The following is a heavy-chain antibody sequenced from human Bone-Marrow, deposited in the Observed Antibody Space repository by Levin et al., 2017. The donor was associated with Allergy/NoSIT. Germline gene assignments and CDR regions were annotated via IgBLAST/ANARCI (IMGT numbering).Heavy chain of an antibody. CDR3: ATGRGAWFDP. CDR1: GGSISSYY. D-gene: IGHD1-26*01. J-gene: IGHJ5*02. CDR2: IYYSGDT. V-gene: IGHV4-59*01. Sequence: SQTLSLTCTVSGGSISSYYWSWIRQPPGKGLEWIGYIYYSGDTNHNPSLKSRVTISVDTSKNQCSLKMSSVTAADTAVYYCATGRGAWFDPWGQGTLVTVSS.